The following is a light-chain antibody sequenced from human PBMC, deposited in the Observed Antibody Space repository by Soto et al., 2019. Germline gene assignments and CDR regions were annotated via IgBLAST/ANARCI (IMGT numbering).Light chain of an antibody. CDR3: QQYDILPIT. CDR1: QDINIY. V-gene: IGKV1-33*01. CDR2: DAS. J-gene: IGKJ5*01. Sequence: DMQMTQSPSSVFASVGDSVTIXXQDTQDINIYLNWYQQKPGKAPNLXIYDASNLEIGVPSRFSGSGSGTHFTFTISSLQTEDIGTYYCQQYDILPITFGRGTRLEIK.